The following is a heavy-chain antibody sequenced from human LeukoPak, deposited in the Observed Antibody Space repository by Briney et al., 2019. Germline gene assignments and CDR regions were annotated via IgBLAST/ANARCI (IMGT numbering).Heavy chain of an antibody. J-gene: IGHJ4*02. CDR1: GGSASAANYY. D-gene: IGHD2-8*02. Sequence: SETLSLTCAVSGGSASAANYYWAWIRQPPGKGLEWIGNIYHRGDAYYNTSLRSRATLYIDTSTHHFSLRLNSVTATDTAVYYCASLRVPGDFDFWGQGALVTVSS. CDR2: IYHRGDA. CDR3: ASLRVPGDFDF. V-gene: IGHV4-39*02.